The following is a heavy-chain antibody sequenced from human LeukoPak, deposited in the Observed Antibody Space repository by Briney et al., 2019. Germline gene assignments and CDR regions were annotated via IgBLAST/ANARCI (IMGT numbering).Heavy chain of an antibody. CDR3: ARHGESYDFDF. V-gene: IGHV4-59*08. J-gene: IGHJ4*02. D-gene: IGHD5-18*01. Sequence: PSETLSLTCTVSGGSISSYYWSWIRQPPGKGLEWIGYIYYSGTPNYNPTLKSRVTMSVDTSKNQFSLKLSSVTAADTAVDYCARHGESYDFDFWGQGTLVTVSS. CDR1: GGSISSYY. CDR2: IYYSGTP.